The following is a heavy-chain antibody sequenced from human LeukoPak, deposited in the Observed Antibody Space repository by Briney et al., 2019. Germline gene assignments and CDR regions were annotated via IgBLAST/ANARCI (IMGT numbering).Heavy chain of an antibody. CDR2: ISYDGGDK. V-gene: IGHV3-30*04. CDR3: ARVGGYSFGWVGPFDY. D-gene: IGHD5-18*01. J-gene: IGHJ4*02. Sequence: GGSLRLSCAASGFTFSSYAMHWVRQAPGKGLEWVAVISYDGGDKHYADSVKGRFTISRDNSKNTLYLQMNSLRAEDTAVHYCARVGGYSFGWVGPFDYWGQGTLVTVSS. CDR1: GFTFSSYA.